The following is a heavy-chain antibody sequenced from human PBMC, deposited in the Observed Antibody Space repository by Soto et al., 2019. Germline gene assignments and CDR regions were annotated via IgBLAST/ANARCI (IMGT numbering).Heavy chain of an antibody. J-gene: IGHJ6*02. D-gene: IGHD4-17*01. CDR2: IYYSGST. V-gene: IGHV4-39*01. CDR3: ARVSTVTTPYYYYYGMDL. CDR1: GGSISSSSYY. Sequence: SETLSLTCTVSGGSISSSSYYWGWIRQPPGKGLEWIGSIYYSGSTYYNPSLKSRVTISVDTSKNQFSLKLSSVTAADTAVYYCARVSTVTTPYYYYYGMDLWGQGTTVTVSS.